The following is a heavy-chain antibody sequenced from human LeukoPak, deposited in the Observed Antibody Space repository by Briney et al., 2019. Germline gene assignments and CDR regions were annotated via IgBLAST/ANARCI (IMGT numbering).Heavy chain of an antibody. CDR1: GYTFTYYY. CDR2: INPSGGST. D-gene: IGHD1-26*01. V-gene: IGHV1-46*01. CDR3: ARKAGGSYRLDY. J-gene: IGHJ4*02. Sequence: VASMNVSCKASGYTFTYYYMHWVRQAPGQGLEWMGIINPSGGSTSYAQKFQGRVTMTRDTSTSTVYMELSSLRSEDTAVYYCARKAGGSYRLDYWGQGTLVTVSS.